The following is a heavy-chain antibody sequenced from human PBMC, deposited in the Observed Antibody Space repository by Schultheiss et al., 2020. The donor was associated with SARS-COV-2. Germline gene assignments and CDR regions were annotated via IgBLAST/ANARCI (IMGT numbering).Heavy chain of an antibody. V-gene: IGHV3-30*03. CDR3: ARERYCSSTSCNLYYYYGMDV. CDR1: GFTFSSYG. Sequence: GGSLRLSCAASGFTFSSYGMHWVRQAPGKGLEWVAVISYDGSNKYYADSVKGRFTISRDNSKNTLYLQMNSLRDEDTAVYYCARERYCSSTSCNLYYYYGMDVWGQGTTVTVSS. CDR2: ISYDGSNK. D-gene: IGHD2-2*01. J-gene: IGHJ6*02.